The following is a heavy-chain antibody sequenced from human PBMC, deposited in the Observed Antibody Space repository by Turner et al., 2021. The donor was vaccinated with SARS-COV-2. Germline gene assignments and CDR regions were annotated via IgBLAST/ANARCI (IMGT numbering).Heavy chain of an antibody. CDR3: ATGYQLRVNWFDP. D-gene: IGHD2-2*01. J-gene: IGHJ5*02. CDR1: VYTLTELS. Sequence: QVQLVQSGAEVKKPGASVKVSCKISVYTLTELSMYWVRQAPGKGLEWMGGFDPEDGETIYAQNFQGRVTMTEDTSTDTAYMELSSLRSEDTAVYFCATGYQLRVNWFDPWGQGTLVTVSS. V-gene: IGHV1-24*01. CDR2: FDPEDGET.